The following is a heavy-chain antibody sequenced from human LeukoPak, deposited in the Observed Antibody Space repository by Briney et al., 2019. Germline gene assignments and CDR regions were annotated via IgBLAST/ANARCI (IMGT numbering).Heavy chain of an antibody. Sequence: ASVKVSCKASGGTFSSYAISWVRQAPGQGLEWMGGIIPIFGTANYAQKIQGRVTITADESTSTAYMELSSLRSEDTAVYYCATRRTNGDGWFDPWGQGTLVTVSS. D-gene: IGHD2-8*01. J-gene: IGHJ5*02. CDR3: ATRRTNGDGWFDP. CDR1: GGTFSSYA. V-gene: IGHV1-69*01. CDR2: IIPIFGTA.